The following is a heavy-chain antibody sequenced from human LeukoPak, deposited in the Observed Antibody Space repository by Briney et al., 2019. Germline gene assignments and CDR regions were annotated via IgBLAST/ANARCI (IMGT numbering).Heavy chain of an antibody. J-gene: IGHJ6*03. CDR1: GFTFYDYT. CDR2: ISWDGGST. CDR3: AKGPGKTRLRFLEWRYYYYYYYMDV. Sequence: GGSLRLSCAASGFTFYDYTMHWVRQAPGKGLEWVSLISWDGGSTYYADSVKGRFTISRDNSKNSLYLQMNSLRTEDTALYYCAKGPGKTRLRFLEWRYYYYYYYMDVWGKGTTVTVSS. V-gene: IGHV3-43*01. D-gene: IGHD3-3*01.